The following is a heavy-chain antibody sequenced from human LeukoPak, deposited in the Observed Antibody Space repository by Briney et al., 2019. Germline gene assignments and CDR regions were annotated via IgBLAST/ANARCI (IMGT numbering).Heavy chain of an antibody. CDR3: ARDTRPDYYGSGSYN. CDR2: IYSGGST. CDR1: GSTVSSNY. D-gene: IGHD3-10*01. J-gene: IGHJ4*02. Sequence: GGSLRLSCAASGSTVSSNYMSWVRQAPGKGLEWVSVIYSGGSTYYADSVKGRFTISRDNSKNTLYLQMNSLRAEDTAVHYCARDTRPDYYGSGSYNWGQGTLVTVSS. V-gene: IGHV3-66*01.